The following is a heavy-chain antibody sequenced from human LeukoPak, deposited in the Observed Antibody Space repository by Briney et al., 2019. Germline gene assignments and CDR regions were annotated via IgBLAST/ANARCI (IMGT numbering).Heavy chain of an antibody. V-gene: IGHV4-38-2*01. J-gene: IGHJ4*02. CDR1: GGSFSGYY. CDR2: IYHSGST. Sequence: SETLSLTCAVYGGSFSGYYWGWIRQPPGKGLEWIGSIYHSGSTYHNPSLKSRVTISVDTSKNQFSLKLSSVTAADTAVYYCASTTVTTPFDYWGQGTLVTVSS. CDR3: ASTTVTTPFDY. D-gene: IGHD4-17*01.